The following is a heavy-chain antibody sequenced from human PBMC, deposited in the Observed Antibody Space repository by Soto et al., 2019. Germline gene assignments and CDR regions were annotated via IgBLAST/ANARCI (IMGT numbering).Heavy chain of an antibody. CDR3: AKFQYSSSWYYSYYYYGMDV. CDR2: ISSNGGST. CDR1: GFTFSSYA. J-gene: IGHJ6*02. Sequence: GGSLRLSCSASGFTFSSYAMHWVRQAPGKGLEYVSVISSNGGSTYYADSVKGRFTISRDNSKNTLYLQMSSLRAEDTAVYYCAKFQYSSSWYYSYYYYGMDVWGQGTTVTVSS. V-gene: IGHV3-64D*06. D-gene: IGHD6-13*01.